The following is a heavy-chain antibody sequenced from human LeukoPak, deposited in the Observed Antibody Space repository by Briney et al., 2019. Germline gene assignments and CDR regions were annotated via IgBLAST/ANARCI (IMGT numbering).Heavy chain of an antibody. V-gene: IGHV1-2*02. Sequence: GASVKVSCKASGYIFTSHYIHWLRQAPAQGLEWMGWIDPISGGTNYAQKFQDTITMTRDKSIATAYMEVRRLNPDDTAVYYCARSGFTTGFYLDFWGQGTLVAVSS. CDR3: ARSGFTTGFYLDF. CDR2: IDPISGGT. J-gene: IGHJ4*02. CDR1: GYIFTSHY. D-gene: IGHD1-1*01.